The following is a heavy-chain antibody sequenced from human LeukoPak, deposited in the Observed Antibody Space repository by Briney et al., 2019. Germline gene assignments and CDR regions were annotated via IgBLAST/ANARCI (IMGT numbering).Heavy chain of an antibody. D-gene: IGHD6-19*01. CDR2: VYYSGTT. J-gene: IGHJ4*02. Sequence: SETLSLTCSVSGGSISVSDYYWGWSRQPPGRALGWVGSVYYSGTTSYNPSLKSRVTISVDMSKNHFSLRLSSVTAADTAMYYCARGTLYSGWSYYFDYSGQGSHVTVSS. CDR3: ARGTLYSGWSYYFDY. CDR1: GGSISVSDYY. V-gene: IGHV4-39*07.